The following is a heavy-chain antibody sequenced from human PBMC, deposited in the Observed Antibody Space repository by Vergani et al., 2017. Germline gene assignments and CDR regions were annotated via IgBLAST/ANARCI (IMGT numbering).Heavy chain of an antibody. D-gene: IGHD2-21*02. V-gene: IGHV1-3*01. CDR1: GYTFTSYA. J-gene: IGHJ1*01. Sequence: QVQLVQSGAEVKKPGASVKVSCKASGYTFTSYAMHWVRQAPGQRLEWMGWINACNGNTKYSQKFQGRVTITRDTSASTAYMELSSLRSEDTAVYYCARDRGVVVTAPEFQHWGQGTLVTVSS. CDR2: INACNGNT. CDR3: ARDRGVVVTAPEFQH.